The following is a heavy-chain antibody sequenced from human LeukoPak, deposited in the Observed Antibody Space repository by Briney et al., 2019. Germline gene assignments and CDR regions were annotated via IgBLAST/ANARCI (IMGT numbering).Heavy chain of an antibody. CDR1: GYTFTSYD. V-gene: IGHV1-8*01. D-gene: IGHD2-8*01. CDR3: ARRLQWPSYYYYMDV. J-gene: IGHJ6*03. Sequence: ASVKVSCKASGYTFTSYDINWVRQATGQGLEWMGWMNPNSGNTGYAQKFQGRVTMTRNTSISTAYMELSSLRSEDTAVYYCARRLQWPSYYYYMDVWGKGTTVTISS. CDR2: MNPNSGNT.